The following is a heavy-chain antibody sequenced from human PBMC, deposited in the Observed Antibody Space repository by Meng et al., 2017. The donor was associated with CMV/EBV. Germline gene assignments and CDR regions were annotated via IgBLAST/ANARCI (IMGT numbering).Heavy chain of an antibody. D-gene: IGHD1-1*01. Sequence: SETLSLTCTVSGDSISRKYWSWIRQPPGQGLEWIGHIYYNGATNYNPSLKSRVTISVDTSENQFSLKLTSVTAADTAVYYCARLPQLGHYYYGMDVWGQGTTVTVSS. J-gene: IGHJ6*02. CDR1: GDSISRKY. V-gene: IGHV4-59*01. CDR3: ARLPQLGHYYYGMDV. CDR2: IYYNGAT.